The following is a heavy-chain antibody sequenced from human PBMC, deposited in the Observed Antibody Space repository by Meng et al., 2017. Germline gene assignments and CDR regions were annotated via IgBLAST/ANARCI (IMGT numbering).Heavy chain of an antibody. CDR3: ARIDYWGSSRYFDS. CDR1: AGGLISDSHW. J-gene: IGHJ4*02. V-gene: IGHV4-4*02. CDR2: IYHSGNT. Sequence: LLMAGPRRLMNSSGPQSLCVASAGGLISDSHWWSWDRQPPGKGLEWIGKIYHSGNTNYNPSLKSRLTISVDTSKNQFSLNLSSVTAADTAVYYCARIDYWGSSRYFDSWGQGTLVTVSS. D-gene: IGHD7-27*01.